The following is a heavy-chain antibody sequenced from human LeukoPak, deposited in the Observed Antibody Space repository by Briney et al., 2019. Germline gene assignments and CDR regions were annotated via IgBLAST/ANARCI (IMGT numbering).Heavy chain of an antibody. CDR3: AGVGGVGSLYGMDV. V-gene: IGHV3-7*01. D-gene: IGHD3-3*01. CDR1: GFAFSSYW. J-gene: IGHJ6*02. CDR2: IKQDGNER. Sequence: GGSLRLSCAASGFAFSSYWMSWVRQAPGKGLEWVANIKQDGNERYYADSVKGRFTIARDNAKNSLYLQMNSLRVEDTAVYYCAGVGGVGSLYGMDVWGQGTTVTVSS.